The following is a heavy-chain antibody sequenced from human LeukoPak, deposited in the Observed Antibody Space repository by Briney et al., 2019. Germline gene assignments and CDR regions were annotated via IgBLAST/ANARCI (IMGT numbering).Heavy chain of an antibody. J-gene: IGHJ4*02. CDR3: ARECYYGSGSHDY. CDR2: IWYDGSNK. Sequence: TGRFLRLSCAASGFTLSSYGMHWVRQAPGEGLEWVAVIWYDGSNKYYADSVKGRFTISRDNSKNTLYLQMNSLRAEDTAVYYCARECYYGSGSHDYWGQGTLVTVSS. V-gene: IGHV3-33*01. CDR1: GFTLSSYG. D-gene: IGHD3-10*01.